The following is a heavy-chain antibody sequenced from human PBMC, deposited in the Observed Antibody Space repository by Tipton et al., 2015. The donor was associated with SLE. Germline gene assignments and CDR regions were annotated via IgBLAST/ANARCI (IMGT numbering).Heavy chain of an antibody. Sequence: GSLRLSCAASGFTFKNYWIHWVRQAPGKGLVWISRISGDGSVTNYADSVKGRFTISRDNAKNTVYLQINSLRVDDTAVYYCARDLRAGDHWGQGTLVSVSS. CDR2: ISGDGSVT. J-gene: IGHJ4*02. CDR1: GFTFKNYW. V-gene: IGHV3-74*01. D-gene: IGHD3-9*01. CDR3: ARDLRAGDH.